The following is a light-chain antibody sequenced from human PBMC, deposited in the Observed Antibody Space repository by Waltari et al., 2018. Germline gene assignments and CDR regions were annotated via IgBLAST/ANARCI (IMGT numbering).Light chain of an antibody. CDR3: CSYTGTNTFV. CDR1: SSNAGSFDY. Sequence: QSALTQPRSVSGSPGPSVTISCTGTSSNAGSFDYVPWYQHHPGKAPKLLIYDVAKRPSGVPHRFSGSKSGNTASLTITGLQTEDEADYYCCSYTGTNTFVLGTGTAITVL. J-gene: IGLJ1*01. V-gene: IGLV2-11*01. CDR2: DVA.